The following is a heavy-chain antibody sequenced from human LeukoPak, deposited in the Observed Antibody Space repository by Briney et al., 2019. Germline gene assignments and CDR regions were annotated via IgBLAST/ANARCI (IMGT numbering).Heavy chain of an antibody. V-gene: IGHV1-69*05. CDR1: GGTFSSYA. Sequence: ASVKVSCKASGGTFSSYAISWVRQAPGQGLEWMGGIIPIFGTANYAQKFQGRVTITTDESTSTAYMELSSLRSEDTAVYYRAEGNSGYDSEYFQHWGQGTLVTVSS. J-gene: IGHJ1*01. CDR3: AEGNSGYDSEYFQH. D-gene: IGHD5-12*01. CDR2: IIPIFGTA.